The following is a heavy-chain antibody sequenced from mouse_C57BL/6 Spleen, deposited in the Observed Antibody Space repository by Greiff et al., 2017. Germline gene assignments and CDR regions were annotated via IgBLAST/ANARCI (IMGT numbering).Heavy chain of an antibody. J-gene: IGHJ4*01. D-gene: IGHD4-1*01. Sequence: EVKVVESGEGLVKPGGSLKLSCAASGFTFSSYAMSWVRQTPEKRLEWVAYISSGGDYIYYADTVKGRFTISRDNARNTLYLQMSSLKSEDTAMYYCTRELGLGAMDYWGQGTSVTVSS. CDR1: GFTFSSYA. CDR3: TRELGLGAMDY. V-gene: IGHV5-9-1*02. CDR2: ISSGGDYI.